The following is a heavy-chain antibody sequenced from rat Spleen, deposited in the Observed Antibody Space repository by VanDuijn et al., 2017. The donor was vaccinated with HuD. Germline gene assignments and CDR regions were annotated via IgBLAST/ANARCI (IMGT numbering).Heavy chain of an antibody. CDR3: ARLGIAAIGNWFGY. D-gene: IGHD1-2*01. CDR2: IRFDGSST. CDR1: GVTFSNDG. Sequence: EVQLVESGGDLVQPGRSLKLSCAASGVTFSNDGMAWVRQAPTKGLEWVATIRFDGSSTFYRDSVKGRFTISRDNAKNILFLQMDSLRSEDTATYSCARLGIAAIGNWFGYWGQGTLVTVSS. J-gene: IGHJ3*01. V-gene: IGHV5-29*01.